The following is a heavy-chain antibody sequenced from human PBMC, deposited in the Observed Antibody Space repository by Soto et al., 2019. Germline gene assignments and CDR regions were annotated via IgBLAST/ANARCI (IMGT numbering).Heavy chain of an antibody. V-gene: IGHV1-8*01. D-gene: IGHD5-18*01. Sequence: QVQLVQSGAEVKKPGASVKVSCKASGYTFSFYDINWLRQASGQGLEYIGWMNPKSGQKNYAPRFQGRVTMTGKTSINTAYMELSSLTSEDTAVYYCARDIGPALDWFGPWGQGTLVTVSS. CDR2: MNPKSGQK. CDR1: GYTFSFYD. CDR3: ARDIGPALDWFGP. J-gene: IGHJ5*02.